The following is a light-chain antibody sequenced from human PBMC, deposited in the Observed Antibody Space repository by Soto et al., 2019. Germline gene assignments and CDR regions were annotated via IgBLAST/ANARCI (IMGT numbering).Light chain of an antibody. V-gene: IGKV3-15*01. CDR3: QHYNTGPPPVI. Sequence: DIVLTQSPVTVSVSPGERATLSCRASQSVSTNLAWYQHKLGQAPRLLIYGASTRVTGIPARFSDSGSGTDFTLTINYLKCEDCGTYDCQHYNTGPPPVIFGGVTKVEI. CDR1: QSVSTN. CDR2: GAS. J-gene: IGKJ4*01.